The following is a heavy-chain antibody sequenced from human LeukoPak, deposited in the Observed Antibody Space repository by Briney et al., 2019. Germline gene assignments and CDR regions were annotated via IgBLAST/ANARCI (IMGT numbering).Heavy chain of an antibody. CDR2: IYSGGTT. Sequence: GGSLRLSCAASGFTVSSNYMNWVRQAPGKGLEWVSVIYSGGTTYYADSVRGRFTISRDNSKNTLYLQMNSLRAEDTAVYYCASPTPNIAAAVSAYWGQGTLVTVSS. V-gene: IGHV3-66*01. J-gene: IGHJ4*02. CDR1: GFTVSSNY. CDR3: ASPTPNIAAAVSAY. D-gene: IGHD6-13*01.